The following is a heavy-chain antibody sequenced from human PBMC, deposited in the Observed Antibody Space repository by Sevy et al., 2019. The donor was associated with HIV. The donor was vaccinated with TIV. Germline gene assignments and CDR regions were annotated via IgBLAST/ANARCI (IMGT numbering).Heavy chain of an antibody. CDR1: DGSFSGYY. CDR3: ARSPPVVVVPGAPSWFDP. Sequence: SETLSLTCGVHDGSFSGYYWNWIRQLPGKGLKWIGEINESGITYYNPSIKSRVTISVDTSKKQFSLKLNSVTAADTAVYFCARSPPVVVVPGAPSWFDPWGQGTLVTVSS. D-gene: IGHD2-2*01. V-gene: IGHV4-34*01. CDR2: INESGIT. J-gene: IGHJ5*02.